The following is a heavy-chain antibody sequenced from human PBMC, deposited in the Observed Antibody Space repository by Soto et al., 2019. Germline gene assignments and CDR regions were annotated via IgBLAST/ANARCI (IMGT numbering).Heavy chain of an antibody. D-gene: IGHD4-17*01. J-gene: IGHJ5*02. CDR3: AREFPDYGDYEESGAWFDP. CDR1: GYTFTSYD. CDR2: MNPNSGNT. V-gene: IGHV1-8*01. Sequence: QVQLVQSGAEVKKPGASVKVSCKASGYTFTSYDINWVRQATGQGLEWMGWMNPNSGNTGYAQKFQGRGTRTRNTSISTAYRELSSLRSEDTAVYYCAREFPDYGDYEESGAWFDPWGQGTLVTVSS.